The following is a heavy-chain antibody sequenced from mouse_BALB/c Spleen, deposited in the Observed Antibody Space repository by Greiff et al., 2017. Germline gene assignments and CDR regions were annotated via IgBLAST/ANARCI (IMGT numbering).Heavy chain of an antibody. V-gene: IGHV5-12-1*01. CDR1: GFAFSSYD. CDR2: ISSGGGST. Sequence: EVHLVESGGGLVKPGGSLKLSCAASGFAFSSYDMSWVRQTPEKRLEWVAYISSGGGSTYYPDTVKGRFTISRDNAKNTLYLQMSSLKSEDTAMYYCARQNGNYDYAMDYWGQGTSVTVSS. D-gene: IGHD2-1*01. J-gene: IGHJ4*01. CDR3: ARQNGNYDYAMDY.